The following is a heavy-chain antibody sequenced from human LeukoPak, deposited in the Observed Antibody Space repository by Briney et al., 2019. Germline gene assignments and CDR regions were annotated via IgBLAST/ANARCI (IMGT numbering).Heavy chain of an antibody. Sequence: GGSLRLSRAAAGFTFSSYWMSWVRPAPGKGLEWVSNIKQDAREKNYVDSVKGQFTISRDNAKNSLYLQMNSLRVEDTAVYFCARDRATADSWGQGTLVTVSS. CDR1: GFTFSSYW. D-gene: IGHD2-21*02. J-gene: IGHJ4*02. V-gene: IGHV3-7*01. CDR2: IKQDAREK. CDR3: ARDRATADS.